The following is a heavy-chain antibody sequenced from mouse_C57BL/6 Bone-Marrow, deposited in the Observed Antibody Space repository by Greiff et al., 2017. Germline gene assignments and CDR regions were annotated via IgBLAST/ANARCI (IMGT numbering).Heavy chain of an antibody. CDR1: GFTFSDFY. V-gene: IGHV7-1*01. CDR3: ARDAGGYAMDY. J-gene: IGHJ4*01. Sequence: DVHLVESGGGLVQSGRSLRLSCATSGFTFSDFYMEWVRQAPGKGLEWIAASRNKANDYTTEYSASVKGRFIVSRDTSQSILYLQMNALRAEDTAIYYCARDAGGYAMDYWGQGTSVTVSS. CDR2: SRNKANDYTT.